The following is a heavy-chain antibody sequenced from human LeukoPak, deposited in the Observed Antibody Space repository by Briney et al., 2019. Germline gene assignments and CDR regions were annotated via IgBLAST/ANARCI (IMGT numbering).Heavy chain of an antibody. CDR1: GYTFTGYY. J-gene: IGHJ3*02. CDR3: ARSPSTYYYDSSGSLAAFDI. D-gene: IGHD3-22*01. CDR2: IDPNSGGT. V-gene: IGHV1-2*02. Sequence: ASVKVSCKASGYTFTGYYMHWVRQAPGQGLEWMGWIDPNSGGTNYAQKFQGRVTMTRDTSISTAYMELSRLRSDDTAVYYCARSPSTYYYDSSGSLAAFDIWGQGTMVTVSS.